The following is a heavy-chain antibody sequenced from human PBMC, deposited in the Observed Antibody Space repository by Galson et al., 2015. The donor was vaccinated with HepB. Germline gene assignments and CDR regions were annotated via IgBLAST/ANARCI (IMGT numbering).Heavy chain of an antibody. Sequence: SLRLSCAASGFTFGDYAMSWVRQAPGKGLEWVGFIRSKAYGGTTEYAASVKGRFTISRDDSKSIAYLQMNSLKTEDTAVYYCTRDGGSWYSLYYYGMDVWGQGTTVTVSS. CDR2: IRSKAYGGTT. V-gene: IGHV3-49*04. CDR3: TRDGGSWYSLYYYGMDV. J-gene: IGHJ6*02. D-gene: IGHD6-13*01. CDR1: GFTFGDYA.